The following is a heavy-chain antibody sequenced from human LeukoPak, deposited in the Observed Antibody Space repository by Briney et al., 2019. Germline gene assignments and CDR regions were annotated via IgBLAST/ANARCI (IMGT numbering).Heavy chain of an antibody. CDR2: IYHSGST. Sequence: ESSETLSLTCAVSGGSISSSNWWSWVRQPPGKGLEWIGEIYHSGSTNYNPSLKSRVTISVDKSKNQFSLKLSSVTAADTAVYYCARGRLGYSSGWTMDGDAFDIWGQGTMVTVSS. CDR3: ARGRLGYSSGWTMDGDAFDI. D-gene: IGHD6-19*01. CDR1: GGSISSSNW. V-gene: IGHV4-4*02. J-gene: IGHJ3*02.